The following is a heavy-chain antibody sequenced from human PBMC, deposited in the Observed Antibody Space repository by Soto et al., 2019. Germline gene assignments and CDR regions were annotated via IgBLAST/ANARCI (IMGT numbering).Heavy chain of an antibody. V-gene: IGHV1-18*04. J-gene: IGHJ5*02. Sequence: ASVKVSCKSSGYTFTSYGMSWVRQAPGQGLEWMGWISNYNGSTNYAQKVQDRVTMTTDTSASTTYMELRSLGSDDTAVYYCARGPRYCSSTTCFSGVTWFDPWGQGTLVTVSS. CDR1: GYTFTSYG. D-gene: IGHD2-2*01. CDR3: ARGPRYCSSTTCFSGVTWFDP. CDR2: ISNYNGST.